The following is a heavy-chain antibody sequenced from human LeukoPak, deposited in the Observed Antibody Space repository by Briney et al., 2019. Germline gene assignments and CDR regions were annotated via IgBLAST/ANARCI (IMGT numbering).Heavy chain of an antibody. Sequence: ASVKVSCKASGYTFTGYYMHWVRQAPGQGLEWMGRTNPNSGGTNYAQKFQGRVTMTRDTSISTAYMELSRLRSDDTAVYYCARDPSGYGGSHWGQGTLVTVSS. CDR1: GYTFTGYY. V-gene: IGHV1-2*06. CDR2: TNPNSGGT. CDR3: ARDPSGYGGSH. J-gene: IGHJ4*02. D-gene: IGHD2-15*01.